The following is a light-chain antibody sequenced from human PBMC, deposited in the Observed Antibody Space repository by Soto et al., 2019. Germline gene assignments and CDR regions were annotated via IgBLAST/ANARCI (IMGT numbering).Light chain of an antibody. J-gene: IGKJ5*01. Sequence: EIVLTQSPATLSLSPGERATLSCRASQSVGSYLAWYQQKPGQAPRLLMYGASNRAPGIPARFSGSGSGTEFTLTISSLQSEDFAVYYCQQYNNWPPITFGQGTRLEIK. V-gene: IGKV3D-15*01. CDR2: GAS. CDR3: QQYNNWPPIT. CDR1: QSVGSY.